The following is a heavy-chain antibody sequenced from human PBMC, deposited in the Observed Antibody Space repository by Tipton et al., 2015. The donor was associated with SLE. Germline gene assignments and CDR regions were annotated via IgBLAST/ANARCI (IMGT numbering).Heavy chain of an antibody. V-gene: IGHV5-51*01. D-gene: IGHD3-3*01. CDR1: GYSFTNYW. J-gene: IGHJ6*02. CDR3: ARQDQRGYYYYGLDV. CDR2: IFPGDSET. Sequence: QLVQSGAEVKKPGESLKISCKGSGYSFTNYWIGWVRQKPGKGLEWMGLIFPGDSETTYSPSFQGQVTISADKSISTAYLQWSSLKASDTAIYYCARQDQRGYYYYGLDVWGQGTTVTVSS.